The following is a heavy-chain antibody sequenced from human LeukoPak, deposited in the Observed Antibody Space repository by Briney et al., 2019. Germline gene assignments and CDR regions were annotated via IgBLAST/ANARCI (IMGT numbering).Heavy chain of an antibody. CDR2: ISSSSSYI. J-gene: IGHJ4*02. V-gene: IGHV3-21*01. Sequence: GGSLRLSCAASGFTFSSYEMNWVRQAPGKGLEWVSSISSSSSYIYYADSVKGRFTISRDNAKNSLYLQINSLRAEDTAVYYCARPGSSGWYFDYWGQGTLVTVSS. CDR1: GFTFSSYE. CDR3: ARPGSSGWYFDY. D-gene: IGHD6-19*01.